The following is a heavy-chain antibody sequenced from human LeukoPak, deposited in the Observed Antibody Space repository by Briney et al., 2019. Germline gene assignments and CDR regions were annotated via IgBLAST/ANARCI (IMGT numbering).Heavy chain of an antibody. J-gene: IGHJ4*02. CDR1: GFTFSSYA. V-gene: IGHV3-23*01. CDR2: ISGSGGST. CDR3: AEDISYTWELLVIDY. D-gene: IGHD1-26*01. Sequence: GGPLRLSCAASGFTFSSYAMSWVRQAPGKGLEWVSAISGSGGSTYYADSVKGRFTISRDNSKNTLYLQMNSLRAEDTAVYYCAEDISYTWELLVIDYWGQGTLVTVSS.